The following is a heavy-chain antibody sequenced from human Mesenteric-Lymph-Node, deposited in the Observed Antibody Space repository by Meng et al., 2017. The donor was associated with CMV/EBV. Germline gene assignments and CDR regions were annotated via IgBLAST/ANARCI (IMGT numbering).Heavy chain of an antibody. CDR1: GGSFSDYY. J-gene: IGHJ2*01. D-gene: IGHD5-18*01. V-gene: IGHV4-34*01. CDR3: ARGPPRTSMVNYWNFDL. Sequence: SETLSLTCAVYGGSFSDYYWSWTRQPPGKGLEWIGEINNSGSTNYNPSLKSRVTISVDTSKNQFSLKVRSVTAADTAVYYCARGPPRTSMVNYWNFDLWGRGTLVTVSS. CDR2: INNSGST.